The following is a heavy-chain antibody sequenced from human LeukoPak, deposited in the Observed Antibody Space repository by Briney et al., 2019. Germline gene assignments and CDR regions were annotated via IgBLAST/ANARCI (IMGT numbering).Heavy chain of an antibody. J-gene: IGHJ5*02. V-gene: IGHV5-51*01. CDR3: ARLNLEDDFWSGSWFDP. D-gene: IGHD3-3*01. CDR1: GYTFTSYW. CDR2: IYPGDSDT. Sequence: GESLKISCKGSGYTFTSYWIGWVRQLPGKGLEWMAIIYPGDSDTRYSPSFQGQVTISADKSISTAYLQWSSLKASDTAMYYCARLNLEDDFWSGSWFDPWGQGTLVTVSS.